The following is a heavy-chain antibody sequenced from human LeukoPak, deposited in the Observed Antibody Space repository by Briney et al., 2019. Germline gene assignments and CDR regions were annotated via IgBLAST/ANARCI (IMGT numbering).Heavy chain of an antibody. V-gene: IGHV3-33*01. Sequence: GRSLRLSCAASGFTFSSYGMHWVRQAPGKGLEWVAVIWYDGSNKYYADSVKGRFTISRDNSKSTLYLQMNSLRAEDTAVYYCARGGHYDSSGYSPPDYWGQGTLVTVSS. D-gene: IGHD3-22*01. CDR3: ARGGHYDSSGYSPPDY. CDR1: GFTFSSYG. CDR2: IWYDGSNK. J-gene: IGHJ4*02.